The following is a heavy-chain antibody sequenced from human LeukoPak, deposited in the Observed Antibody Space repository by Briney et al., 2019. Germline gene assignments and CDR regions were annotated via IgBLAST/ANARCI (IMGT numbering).Heavy chain of an antibody. D-gene: IGHD2-2*01. J-gene: IGHJ3*02. Sequence: GRSLRLSCAASGFTFDDYAMHWVRQAPGKGLEWVSGISWNSGSIGYADSVKGRFTISRDNAKNSLYLQMNSLRAEDTAVYYCAGDSPGGCSSTSCPPGYDAFDIWGQGTMVTVSS. CDR3: AGDSPGGCSSTSCPPGYDAFDI. CDR1: GFTFDDYA. CDR2: ISWNSGSI. V-gene: IGHV3-9*01.